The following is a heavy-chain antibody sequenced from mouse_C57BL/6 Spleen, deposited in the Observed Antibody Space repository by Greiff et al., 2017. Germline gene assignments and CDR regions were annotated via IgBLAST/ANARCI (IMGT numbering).Heavy chain of an antibody. CDR3: ARGNWGYFDV. J-gene: IGHJ1*03. D-gene: IGHD4-1*01. V-gene: IGHV5-16*01. Sequence: EVNVVESEGGLVQPGSSMKLSCTASGFTFSDYYMAWVRQVPEKGLEWVANINYDGSSTYYLDSLKSRFIISRDNAKNILYLQMSSLKSEDTATYYCARGNWGYFDVWGTGTTVTVSS. CDR2: INYDGSST. CDR1: GFTFSDYY.